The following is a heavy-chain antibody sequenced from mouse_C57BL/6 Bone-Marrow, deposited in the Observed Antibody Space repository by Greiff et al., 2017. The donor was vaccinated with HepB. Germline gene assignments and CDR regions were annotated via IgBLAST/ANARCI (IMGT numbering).Heavy chain of an antibody. V-gene: IGHV1-87*01. CDR1: YTFSRRVH. CDR3: SEDSAVYYCAWMGIYYDYDGFAS. D-gene: IGHD2-4*01. Sequence: VQLQQSGPELARPWASVKISCQAFYTFSRRVHFAIRDTNYWMQWVKQRPGQGLEWIGAIYPGNGDTSYNQKFKGKDTLTADKSSSTAYMQLSSLTSEDSAVYYCAWMGIYYDYDGFASWGQGTLVTVSA. CDR2: GQGLEWIG. J-gene: IGHJ3*01.